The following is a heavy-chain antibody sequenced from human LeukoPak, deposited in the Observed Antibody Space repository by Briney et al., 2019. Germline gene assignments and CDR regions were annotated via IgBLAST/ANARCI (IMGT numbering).Heavy chain of an antibody. J-gene: IGHJ4*02. V-gene: IGHV3-23*01. CDR3: AKGEGLPIPDY. D-gene: IGHD2-21*01. CDR2: ISGSGGST. CDR1: GFTFSSYA. Sequence: GESLKISCAASGFTFSSYAMSWVRQAPGKGLEWVSAISGSGGSTYYADSVKGRFTISRDNSKNTLYLQMNSLRAEDTAVYYCAKGEGLPIPDYWGQGTLVTVSS.